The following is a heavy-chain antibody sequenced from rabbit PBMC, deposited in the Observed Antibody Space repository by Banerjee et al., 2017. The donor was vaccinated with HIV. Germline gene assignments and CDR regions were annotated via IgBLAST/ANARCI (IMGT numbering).Heavy chain of an antibody. D-gene: IGHD6-1*01. Sequence: QEQLEESGGDLVKPGRSLTLTCTASGFSFSDKYVMCWVRQAPGKGLEWIGCIYTNNGDTWYASWVNGRFTISRSTSLNTVDLKMTSLTAADTATYFCARDGYGGYGLYLWGQGTLVTVS. CDR3: ARDGYGGYGLYL. CDR1: GFSFSDKYV. V-gene: IGHV1S43*01. J-gene: IGHJ4*01. CDR2: IYTNNGDT.